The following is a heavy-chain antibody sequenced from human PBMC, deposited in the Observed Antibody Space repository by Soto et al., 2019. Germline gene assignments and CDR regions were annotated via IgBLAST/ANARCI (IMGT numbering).Heavy chain of an antibody. CDR2: ISSSSSTI. D-gene: IGHD5-12*01. CDR3: ARDDRGPLGYDSGGCAFDI. CDR1: GFTFSDYY. Sequence: QVQLVESGGGLVKPGGSLRLSCAASGFTFSDYYMSWIRQAPGKGLEWVSYISSSSSTIYYADSVKGRFTISRDNAKNSLYLDMNRLRAEDTAVYYCARDDRGPLGYDSGGCAFDICGQGKMVSVSS. J-gene: IGHJ3*02. V-gene: IGHV3-11*01.